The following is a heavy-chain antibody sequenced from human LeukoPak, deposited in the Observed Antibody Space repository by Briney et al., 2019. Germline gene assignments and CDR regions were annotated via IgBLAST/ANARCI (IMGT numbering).Heavy chain of an antibody. CDR3: ARDLGYCSRTSCRTLDY. CDR2: ISGYNDNT. D-gene: IGHD2-2*01. V-gene: IGHV1-18*01. J-gene: IGHJ4*02. CDR1: GYTFTSYS. Sequence: ASVKVSCKASGYTFTSYSISWVRQAPGQGLEGMGWISGYNDNTNYAQKFQGRVTMTTDTSTRTASMELRSLTSDDTAVYYCARDLGYCSRTSCRTLDYWGQGTLVTVSS.